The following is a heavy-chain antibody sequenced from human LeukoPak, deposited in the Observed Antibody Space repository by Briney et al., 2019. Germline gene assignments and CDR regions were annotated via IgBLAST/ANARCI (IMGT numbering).Heavy chain of an antibody. CDR3: AKDCSSTSCYRSGGY. CDR1: GFAFGTYA. V-gene: IGHV3-23*01. Sequence: GGSLRLSCAGSGFAFGTYAMSWVRQAPGMGLEWVSAISGSGGSTYYADSVKGRFTISRDNSKNTLYLQMNSLRAEDTAVYYCAKDCSSTSCYRSGGYWGQGTLVTVSS. CDR2: ISGSGGST. J-gene: IGHJ4*02. D-gene: IGHD2-2*01.